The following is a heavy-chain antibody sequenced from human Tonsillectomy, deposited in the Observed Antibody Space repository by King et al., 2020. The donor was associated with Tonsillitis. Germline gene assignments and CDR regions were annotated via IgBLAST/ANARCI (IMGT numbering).Heavy chain of an antibody. D-gene: IGHD4-17*01. V-gene: IGHV3-23*03. J-gene: IGHJ4*02. CDR1: GFTFSSYA. CDR2: IYSGGSSK. Sequence: VQLVESGGGLVQPGGSLRLSCAASGFTFSSYAMSWVRQAPGKGLEWVAVIYSGGSSKYYADSVKGRFTISRDNSKNTLYLQMNSLRAEDTAVYYCAKEEGDYGEGYFEYWGQGTLVTVSS. CDR3: AKEEGDYGEGYFEY.